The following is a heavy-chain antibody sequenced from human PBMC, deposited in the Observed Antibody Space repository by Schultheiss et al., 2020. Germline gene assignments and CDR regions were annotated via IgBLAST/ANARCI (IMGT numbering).Heavy chain of an antibody. CDR1: GFTFSSYG. CDR3: ARGPDVLLWFGEDQFDY. CDR2: IWYDGSNK. V-gene: IGHV3-33*01. D-gene: IGHD3-10*01. J-gene: IGHJ4*02. Sequence: GSLRLSCAASGFTFSSYGMHWVRQAPGKGLEWVAVIWYDGSNKYYADSVKGRFTISRDNSKNTLYLQMNSLRAEDTAVYYCARGPDVLLWFGEDQFDYWGQGTLVTVSS.